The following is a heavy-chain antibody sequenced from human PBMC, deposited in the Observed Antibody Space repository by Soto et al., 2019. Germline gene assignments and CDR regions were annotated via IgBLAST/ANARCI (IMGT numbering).Heavy chain of an antibody. CDR1: GGSINDYY. CDR2: IFASGST. Sequence: PSETLSLTCTASGGSINDYYWRSIRQPAGKALEWIGRIFASGSTNYNPSLKSRVTMSVDTSKNQFSLKLSSVTAADTAVYYCARDGGRMIINSMDVWGQGTTVT. J-gene: IGHJ6*02. V-gene: IGHV4-4*07. CDR3: ARDGGRMIINSMDV. D-gene: IGHD3-16*01.